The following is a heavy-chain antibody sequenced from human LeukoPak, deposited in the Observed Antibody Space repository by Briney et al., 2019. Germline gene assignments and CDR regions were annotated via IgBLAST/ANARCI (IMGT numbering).Heavy chain of an antibody. J-gene: IGHJ5*02. V-gene: IGHV4-61*02. D-gene: IGHD3-3*01. CDR1: GGSISSGSDY. CDR3: ARDRFLEWPLNWFDP. Sequence: SQTLSLTCTVSGGSISSGSDYWSWIRQPAGKGLEWIGLIYTSGSTNYNPSLKSRVTISVDTSKNQFSLKLSSVTAADTAVYYCARDRFLEWPLNWFDPWGQGTLVTVSS. CDR2: IYTSGST.